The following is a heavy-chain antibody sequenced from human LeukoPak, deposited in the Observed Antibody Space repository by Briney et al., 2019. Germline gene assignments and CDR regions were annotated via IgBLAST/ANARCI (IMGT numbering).Heavy chain of an antibody. CDR2: IYSGGST. CDR1: GLTVSSNY. CDR3: AREPWAGQYYFGY. J-gene: IGHJ4*02. V-gene: IGHV3-53*01. Sequence: PGGSLRLSCAASGLTVSSNYMSWVRQAPGKGLEWVSVIYSGGSTYYADSVKGRFTISRDNSKNTLYLQMNSLRAEDTAVYYCAREPWAGQYYFGYWGQGTLVTVSS. D-gene: IGHD6-19*01.